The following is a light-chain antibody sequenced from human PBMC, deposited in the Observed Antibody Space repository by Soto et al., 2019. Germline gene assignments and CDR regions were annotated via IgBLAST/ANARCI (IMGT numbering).Light chain of an antibody. V-gene: IGKV1-5*01. CDR3: QQYQSSWT. CDR2: DAS. CDR1: QSISSW. J-gene: IGKJ1*01. Sequence: DIQMTQSPSTLSASVGDRVIITCRASQSISSWLAWYQQKPGKAPNLLIYDASSLESGVPSRFSGSRSGTEFTLTISSLQPDDFATYYCQQYQSSWTFGQGTKVDIK.